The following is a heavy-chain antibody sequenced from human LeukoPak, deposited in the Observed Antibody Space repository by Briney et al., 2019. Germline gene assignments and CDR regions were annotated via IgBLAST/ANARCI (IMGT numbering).Heavy chain of an antibody. Sequence: GASVKVSGKVSGYILTELSMHWVRQAPGKGLEWMGGFDPEDGETIYAQKFQGRVTMTEDTSTDTAYMELSSLRSEDTAVYYCATIYDFWSGLGNYFDYWGQGTLVTVSS. V-gene: IGHV1-24*01. CDR3: ATIYDFWSGLGNYFDY. D-gene: IGHD3-3*01. CDR2: FDPEDGET. CDR1: GYILTELS. J-gene: IGHJ4*02.